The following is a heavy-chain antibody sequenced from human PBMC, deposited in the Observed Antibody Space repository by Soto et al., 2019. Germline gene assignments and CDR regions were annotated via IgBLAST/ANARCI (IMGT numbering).Heavy chain of an antibody. Sequence: GASVKVSCKASGGTFSSYAISWVRQAPGQGLEWMGGIIPIFGTANYAQKFQGRVTITADKSTSTAYMELSSLRSEDTAVYYCARRKLWFGELRYYGMVVWGQGTTVTVS. D-gene: IGHD3-10*01. CDR3: ARRKLWFGELRYYGMVV. CDR1: GGTFSSYA. J-gene: IGHJ6*02. V-gene: IGHV1-69*06. CDR2: IIPIFGTA.